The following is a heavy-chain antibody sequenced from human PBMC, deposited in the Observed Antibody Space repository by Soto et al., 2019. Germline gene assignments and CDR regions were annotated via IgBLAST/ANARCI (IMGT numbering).Heavy chain of an antibody. J-gene: IGHJ5*02. V-gene: IGHV3-21*01. CDR2: IISSTSYI. CDR1: GFTLTSYS. D-gene: IGHD1-1*01. Sequence: EVQLVESGGGLVKPGGSLRVSCAASGFTLTSYSMYWVRQAPGKGLEWVSSIISSTSYINYADSVKGRFIISRDNAKNSLYLQVNSLRVEDTAVYYCARETTNWFDLWGQGILVTVSS. CDR3: ARETTNWFDL.